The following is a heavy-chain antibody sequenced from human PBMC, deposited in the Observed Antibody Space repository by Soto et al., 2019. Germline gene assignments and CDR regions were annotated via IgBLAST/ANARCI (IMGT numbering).Heavy chain of an antibody. V-gene: IGHV5-51*01. D-gene: IGHD3-22*01. CDR3: ARLPFFTMIATSPPDY. CDR2: IYPGDSDT. CDR1: GYSFTSYW. J-gene: IGHJ4*02. Sequence: GESLKISCKGSGYSFTSYWIGWVRQMPGKGLEWMGIIYPGDSDTRYSPSFQGQVTISADKSISTAYLQWSSLKASDTAMYYCARLPFFTMIATSPPDYWGQGTLVTVSS.